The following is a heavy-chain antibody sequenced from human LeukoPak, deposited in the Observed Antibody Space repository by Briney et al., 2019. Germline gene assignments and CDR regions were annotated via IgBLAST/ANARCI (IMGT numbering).Heavy chain of an antibody. J-gene: IGHJ4*02. V-gene: IGHV4-59*11. CDR2: LLDSVNT. D-gene: IGHD5-18*01. CDR3: ATIKRGSIYGYFDF. CDR1: GGSISSHY. Sequence: SETLSLTCTVSGGSISSHYWSWIRQPPGKGLEWIAYLLDSVNTKDNPSLQSRLTLSADTSKNQFSLRLSSVTAADTAVYYCATIKRGSIYGYFDFWGQGIKVTVSS.